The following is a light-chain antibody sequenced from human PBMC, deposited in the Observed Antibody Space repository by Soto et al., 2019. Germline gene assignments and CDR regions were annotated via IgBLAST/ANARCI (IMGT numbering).Light chain of an antibody. CDR1: QSISFY. CDR2: GAS. J-gene: IGKJ1*01. Sequence: DIQMTQSPSSLSASVGDRVPITCRASQSISFYLNWYQHRPGKAPQLLIYGASTLRSGVPSRFSGRGSGTDFTLTITSLQPEDFATYSCQEGYTSSRTFGQGTTVEI. CDR3: QEGYTSSRT. V-gene: IGKV1-39*01.